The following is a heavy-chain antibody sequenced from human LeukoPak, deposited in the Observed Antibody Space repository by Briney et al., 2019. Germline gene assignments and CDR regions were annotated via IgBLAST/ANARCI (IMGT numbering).Heavy chain of an antibody. CDR1: GFTFSNAW. Sequence: GGSLRLSRAGSGFTFSNAWMNWVRQAPGKGLEWVSAISGSGGSTYYADSVKGRFTISRDNSKNTLYLQMNSLRAEDTAVYYCAKVFRIATNWFDPWGQGTLVTVSS. CDR3: AKVFRIATNWFDP. D-gene: IGHD6-13*01. J-gene: IGHJ5*02. V-gene: IGHV3-23*01. CDR2: ISGSGGST.